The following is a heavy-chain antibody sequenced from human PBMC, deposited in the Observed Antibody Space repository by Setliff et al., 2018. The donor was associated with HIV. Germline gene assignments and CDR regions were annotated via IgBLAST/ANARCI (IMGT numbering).Heavy chain of an antibody. CDR1: GGSVSTGNYY. Sequence: TLSLTCTVSGGSVSTGNYYWNWIRLPPGKGLEWIGYIFYSGSTNYNPSPKSRVTISVDTSKNQFSLRLNSVTAADTAIYYCTRRGADSYYPRPLDVWGKGTTVTVSS. J-gene: IGHJ6*04. CDR3: TRRGADSYYPRPLDV. V-gene: IGHV4-61*01. D-gene: IGHD3-10*01. CDR2: IFYSGST.